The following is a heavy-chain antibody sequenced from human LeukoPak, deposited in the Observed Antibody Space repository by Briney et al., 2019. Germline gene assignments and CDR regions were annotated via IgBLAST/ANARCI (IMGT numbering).Heavy chain of an antibody. D-gene: IGHD1-26*01. J-gene: IGHJ4*02. CDR3: ARTRDLGPDY. CDR2: TYYRSKWYS. Sequence: SQTLSLTCVISGDSVSSNSAAWNWIRQSPSRGLEWLGRTYYRSKWYSHYAVSMKSRITVNPDTSKNQFSLQLNSVTPEDTAVYYCARTRDLGPDYWGQGTPVTVSS. CDR1: GDSVSSNSAA. V-gene: IGHV6-1*01.